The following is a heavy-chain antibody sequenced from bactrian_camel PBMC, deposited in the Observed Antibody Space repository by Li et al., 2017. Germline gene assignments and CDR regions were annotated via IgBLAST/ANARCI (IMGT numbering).Heavy chain of an antibody. Sequence: QVQLVESGGRSVQVGGSLRLEYAASGISATRYCSGWFRQAPGNEREGVAVMNWKSETTYADSVKGRFTISQDNGKNILYLQMNSLKPEDTAIYYCAAEATPCSWDVASVYEHSNWGQGTQVTVS. D-gene: IGHD6*01. CDR3: AAEATPCSWDVASVYEHSN. CDR1: GISATRYC. J-gene: IGHJ4*01. CDR2: MNWKSETT. V-gene: IGHV3-3*01.